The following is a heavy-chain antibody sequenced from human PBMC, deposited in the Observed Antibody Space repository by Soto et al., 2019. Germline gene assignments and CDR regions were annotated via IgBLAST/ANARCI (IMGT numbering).Heavy chain of an antibody. J-gene: IGHJ4*02. Sequence: QVHLVQSGAEVKMSGSSVRVSCTASGGTFSNDAISWVRQAPGQGLEWLGRIIPFFGTPDYSQGFRGRLTIAADESTGTSYLDLRSLKSDDTAVYYCAREMVTETTLGYFDYCGQGTLVTVSS. CDR3: AREMVTETTLGYFDY. CDR1: GGTFSNDA. CDR2: IIPFFGTP. V-gene: IGHV1-69*01. D-gene: IGHD2-21*02.